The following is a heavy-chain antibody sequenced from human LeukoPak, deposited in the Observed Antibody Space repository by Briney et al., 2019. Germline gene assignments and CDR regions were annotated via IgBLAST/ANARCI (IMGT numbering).Heavy chain of an antibody. D-gene: IGHD5-24*01. CDR1: GFTFSSYA. CDR3: ARDWGDGYSGFDY. J-gene: IGHJ4*02. Sequence: PGRSLRLSCAASGFTFSSYAMHWVRQAPGKGLEWVAVISYDGSNKYYADSVKGRFTISRDNSKNTLYLQMNSLRAEDTAVYYCARDWGDGYSGFDYWGQGTLVTVSS. V-gene: IGHV3-30*04. CDR2: ISYDGSNK.